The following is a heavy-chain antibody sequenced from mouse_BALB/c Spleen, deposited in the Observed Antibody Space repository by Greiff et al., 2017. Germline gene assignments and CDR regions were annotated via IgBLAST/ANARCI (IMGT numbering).Heavy chain of an antibody. CDR1: GFSLTSYG. CDR3: ARNTGYYAMDY. Sequence: VKLVESGPGLVQPSQSLSITCTVSGFSLTSYGVHWVRQSPGKGLEWLGVIWSGGSTDYTSAFISRLSISKDNSKSQVFFKMNSLQADDTAIYYCARNTGYYAMDYWGQGTSVTVSS. CDR2: IWSGGST. J-gene: IGHJ4*01. V-gene: IGHV2-4-1*01.